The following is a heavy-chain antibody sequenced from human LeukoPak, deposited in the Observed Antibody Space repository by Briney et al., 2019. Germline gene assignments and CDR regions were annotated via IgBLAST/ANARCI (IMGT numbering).Heavy chain of an antibody. CDR2: INHSGST. J-gene: IGHJ4*02. Sequence: SETLSLTCAVYGGSFSGYYWSWIRQPPGRGLEWIGEINHSGSTNYNPSLKSRVTISVDTFKDQFSLKLSSVTAADTAVYYCARGTPQTNWGQGTLVTVSS. CDR1: GGSFSGYY. V-gene: IGHV4-34*01. CDR3: ARGTPQTN.